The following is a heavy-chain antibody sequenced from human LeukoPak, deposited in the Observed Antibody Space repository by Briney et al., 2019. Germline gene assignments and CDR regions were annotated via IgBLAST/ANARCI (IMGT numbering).Heavy chain of an antibody. CDR2: INSDGSST. J-gene: IGHJ4*02. CDR3: ARDQGYSGSYYDY. CDR1: GFTFSSYW. Sequence: GGSLRLSCAASGFTFSSYWMHWVRQAPGKGLVWVLRINSDGSSTSYADSVKGRSTISRDNAKNTLYLQMNSLRAEDTAVYYCARDQGYSGSYYDYWGQGTLVTVSS. V-gene: IGHV3-74*01. D-gene: IGHD1-26*01.